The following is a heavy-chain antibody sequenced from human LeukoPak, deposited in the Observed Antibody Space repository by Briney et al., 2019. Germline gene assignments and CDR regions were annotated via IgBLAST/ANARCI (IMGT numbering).Heavy chain of an antibody. J-gene: IGHJ6*03. V-gene: IGHV3-7*01. Sequence: GGSLRLSCAASGFTFSSYWMSWVRQAPGKGLEWVANIKQDGSEKYYVDSVKGRFTISRDNAKNSLYLQMNSLRAEDTAVYYCAGDQTYYDFWSGYRYYYYMDVWGKGTTVTVPS. D-gene: IGHD3-3*01. CDR3: AGDQTYYDFWSGYRYYYYMDV. CDR2: IKQDGSEK. CDR1: GFTFSSYW.